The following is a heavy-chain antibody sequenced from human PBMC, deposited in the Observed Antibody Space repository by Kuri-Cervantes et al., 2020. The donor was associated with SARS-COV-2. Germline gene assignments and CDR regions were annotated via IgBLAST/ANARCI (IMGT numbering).Heavy chain of an antibody. J-gene: IGHJ5*02. Sequence: GESLKISCAASGFTFSSYWMHWVRQAPGKGLVWVSRINSDGSSTSYADSVKGRFTISRDNAKNSLYLQMNSLRAEDTAVYYCARGVWGDCSGGSCYWFDPWGQGTLVTVSS. CDR3: ARGVWGDCSGGSCYWFDP. D-gene: IGHD2-15*01. V-gene: IGHV3-74*01. CDR2: INSDGSST. CDR1: GFTFSSYW.